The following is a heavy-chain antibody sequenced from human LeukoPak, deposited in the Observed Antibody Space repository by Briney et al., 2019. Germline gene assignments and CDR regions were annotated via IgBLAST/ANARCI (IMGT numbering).Heavy chain of an antibody. CDR2: INHSGST. J-gene: IGHJ5*02. Sequence: SETLSLTCAVSGGSISSSNWWSWVRQPPGKGLEWIGEINHSGSTNYNPSLKSRVTISVDTSKNQFSLKLSSVTAADTAVYYCARGQPKLLWFRELLSRNWFDPWGQGTLVTVSS. CDR3: ARGQPKLLWFRELLSRNWFDP. CDR1: GGSISSSNW. D-gene: IGHD3-10*01. V-gene: IGHV4-4*02.